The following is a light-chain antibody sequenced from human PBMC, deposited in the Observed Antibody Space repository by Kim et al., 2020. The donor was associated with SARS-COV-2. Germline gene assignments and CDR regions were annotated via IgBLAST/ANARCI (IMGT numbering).Light chain of an antibody. Sequence: AIQMNQSPSSLSASVGDRITITCRASQGISNDLGWYQQKPGKAPKLLIYGAHSLQSGVPSRFSGSGSGTDFTLTISSLQPEDFATYYCLQDYSYPFTLGQGTKLEI. CDR2: GAH. V-gene: IGKV1-6*02. CDR3: LQDYSYPFT. J-gene: IGKJ2*01. CDR1: QGISND.